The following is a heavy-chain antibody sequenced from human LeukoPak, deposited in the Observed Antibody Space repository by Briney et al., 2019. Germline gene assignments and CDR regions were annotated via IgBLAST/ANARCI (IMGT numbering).Heavy chain of an antibody. CDR2: IYYSGST. J-gene: IGHJ4*02. V-gene: IGHV4-31*03. CDR3: ARADAMVTIRGGYYFDY. Sequence: PSQTLSLTCTVSGGSISSGGYYWSWIRQHPGKGLEWIGYIYYSGSTYYNPSLKSRVTISVDTSKNQFSLKLSSVTAADTAVYYCARADAMVTIRGGYYFDYWGQGTLVTVSS. CDR1: GGSISSGGYY. D-gene: IGHD5-18*01.